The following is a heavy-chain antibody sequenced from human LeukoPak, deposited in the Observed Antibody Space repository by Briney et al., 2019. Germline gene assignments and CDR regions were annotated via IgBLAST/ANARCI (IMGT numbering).Heavy chain of an antibody. V-gene: IGHV3-7*01. CDR2: IKEDGSEK. Sequence: PGGSLRLSCAASGFTFSSYWMNWVRQAPGKGLEWVANIKEDGSEKYYVDSVKGRFTISRDNAKNSLYLQMNSLRAEDTAVYYCARGGYRGGDCYVDYWGQGTLVTVSS. D-gene: IGHD2-21*02. J-gene: IGHJ4*02. CDR1: GFTFSSYW. CDR3: ARGGYRGGDCYVDY.